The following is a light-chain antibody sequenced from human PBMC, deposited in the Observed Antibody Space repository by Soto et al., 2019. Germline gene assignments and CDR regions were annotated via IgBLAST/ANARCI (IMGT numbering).Light chain of an antibody. CDR1: QTVRRN. CDR2: DIS. V-gene: IGKV3-15*01. J-gene: IGKJ5*01. CDR3: QQYNNWPS. Sequence: EIVLTRSPGALSLSPGERATLSCRASQTVRRNLAWYQQRPGQAPRLLIYDISNRATGVPARFSGSGSETEFTLTIRRLQSEDFAVYFCQQYNNWPSFGQGTRLEIK.